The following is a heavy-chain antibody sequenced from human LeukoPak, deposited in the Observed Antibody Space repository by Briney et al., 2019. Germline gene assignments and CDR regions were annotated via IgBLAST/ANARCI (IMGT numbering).Heavy chain of an antibody. D-gene: IGHD5-18*01. CDR2: INHSGST. J-gene: IGHJ4*02. CDR1: GGSFSGYY. V-gene: IGHV4-34*01. Sequence: PSETLSLTCAVYGGSFSGYYWSWIRQPPGKGLEWIGEINHSGSTNYNPSLKSRVTISVDTSKNQFSLKLSSVTAADTAVYYCARNERGRYSYGFWGQGTLVTVSS. CDR3: ARNERGRYSYGF.